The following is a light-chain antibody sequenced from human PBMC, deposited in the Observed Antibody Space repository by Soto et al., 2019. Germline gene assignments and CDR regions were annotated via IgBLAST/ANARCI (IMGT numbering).Light chain of an antibody. CDR3: QQYNTYRT. J-gene: IGKJ1*01. CDR1: QRIIPR. CDR2: QAS. Sequence: DFQITQSPSTLPASVGARVTITCRASQRIIPRLAWYRQKPGIAPKLLIYQASSLESGVPSRFSGSGSGTEFTLTISSLQPDDFATYYCQQYNTYRTFGQGTKVEIK. V-gene: IGKV1-5*03.